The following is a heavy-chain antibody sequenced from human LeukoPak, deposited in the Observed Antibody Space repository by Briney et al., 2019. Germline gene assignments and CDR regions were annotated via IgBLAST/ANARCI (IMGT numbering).Heavy chain of an antibody. CDR3: ARGHFWSGYYQNWFDP. Sequence: ASVKVSCKASGGTFSSYAISWVRQAPGQGLEWMGRIIPILGIANYAQKFQGRVTITADKSTSTAYMELSSLRSEDTAVYYCARGHFWSGYYQNWFDPWGQGALVTVSS. CDR2: IIPILGIA. CDR1: GGTFSSYA. V-gene: IGHV1-69*04. J-gene: IGHJ5*02. D-gene: IGHD3-3*01.